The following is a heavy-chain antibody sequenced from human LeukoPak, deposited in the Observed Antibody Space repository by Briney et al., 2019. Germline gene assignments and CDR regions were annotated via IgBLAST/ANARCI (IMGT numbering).Heavy chain of an antibody. Sequence: SETLSLTCTVSGGSINTYYWSWIRQPPGKGLEWIGFVYYSGRTSYNPSLKSRVTISVDTSKSQFSLRLSSVTAADTAVYYCARGGSYFDYWGQGTLVTVSS. D-gene: IGHD1-26*01. V-gene: IGHV4-59*12. J-gene: IGHJ4*02. CDR1: GGSINTYY. CDR3: ARGGSYFDY. CDR2: VYYSGRT.